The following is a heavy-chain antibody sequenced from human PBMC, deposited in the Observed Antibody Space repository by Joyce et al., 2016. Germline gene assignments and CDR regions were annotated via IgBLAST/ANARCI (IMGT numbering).Heavy chain of an antibody. Sequence: QVQLVQSGGEVKKPGASVKVSCKSSGYTFTNYGISWVRQAPGQGLEWVGWISAYSGNTDYAPKFRGRVTITTDTYTSTAYMELRSLKFDDTAVYYCARVAAVAGSGRHWGQGTLVTVSS. V-gene: IGHV1-18*04. D-gene: IGHD6-19*01. CDR1: GYTFTNYG. CDR2: ISAYSGNT. CDR3: ARVAAVAGSGRH. J-gene: IGHJ4*02.